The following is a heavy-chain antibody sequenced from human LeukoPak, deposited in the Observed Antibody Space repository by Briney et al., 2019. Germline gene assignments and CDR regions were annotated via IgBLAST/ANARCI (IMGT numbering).Heavy chain of an antibody. Sequence: GGSLRLSCAASGFTFSSYAMSWVRQAPGKGLEWVSAISGSGGSTYYADSVKGRFTISRDNSKNTLYLQMNSLRAEDTAVYYCAKDWEEYCSGGSCYYNAEYFQHWGQGTLVTVSS. CDR3: AKDWEEYCSGGSCYYNAEYFQH. CDR1: GFTFSSYA. J-gene: IGHJ1*01. CDR2: ISGSGGST. D-gene: IGHD2-15*01. V-gene: IGHV3-23*01.